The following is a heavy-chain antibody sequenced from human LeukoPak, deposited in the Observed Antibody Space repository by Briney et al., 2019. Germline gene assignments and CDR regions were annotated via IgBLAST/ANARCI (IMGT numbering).Heavy chain of an antibody. D-gene: IGHD3-16*01. CDR1: GFTVSSNY. V-gene: IGHV3-66*02. CDR2: IYSGGST. CDR3: ARDYLPKGLDI. J-gene: IGHJ3*02. Sequence: GGSLTLSCAASGFTVSSNYMSWVRQAPGKGLEWVSVIYSGGSTYYADSVKGRFTISRDNSKNTLYLQMNSLRAEDTAVYYCARDYLPKGLDIWGQGTMVTVSS.